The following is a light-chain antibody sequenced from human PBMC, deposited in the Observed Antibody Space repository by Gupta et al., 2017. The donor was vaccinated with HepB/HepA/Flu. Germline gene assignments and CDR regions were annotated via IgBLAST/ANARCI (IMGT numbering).Light chain of an antibody. J-gene: IGLJ6*01. V-gene: IGLV6-57*02. CDR2: EDN. Sequence: NFMLTQPHSVSESPGKTVTISCTGSSGSIASNYVQWYQQRPGSAPTTVIYEDNQRPSGVPDRFSCSIDSSSNSASLTISGLKTEDEADYCCQSYDCSNNVFGSGTKVTVL. CDR1: SGSIASNY. CDR3: QSYDCSNNV.